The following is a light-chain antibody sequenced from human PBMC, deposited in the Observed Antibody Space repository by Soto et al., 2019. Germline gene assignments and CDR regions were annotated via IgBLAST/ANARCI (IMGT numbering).Light chain of an antibody. J-gene: IGLJ1*01. Sequence: QSALTQPASVSGSPGQSITISCTGTSSDVGGSNYISWYQHHPHRAPKLLIYEVSYRPSGVSNRFSGSKSDNTASLTISGLQAEDEADYYCSSYTSSNTLEVFGIGTKVTVL. CDR3: SSYTSSNTLEV. CDR1: SSDVGGSNY. V-gene: IGLV2-14*01. CDR2: EVS.